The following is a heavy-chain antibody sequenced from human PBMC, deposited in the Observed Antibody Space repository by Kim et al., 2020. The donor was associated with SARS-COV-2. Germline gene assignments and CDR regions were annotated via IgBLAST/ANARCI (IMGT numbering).Heavy chain of an antibody. Sequence: TYYNPSLKSRVTISVDTSKNQFSLKLSSVTAADTAVYYCARLVRGVGFDYWGQGTLVTVSS. J-gene: IGHJ4*02. D-gene: IGHD3-10*01. CDR3: ARLVRGVGFDY. V-gene: IGHV4-39*07. CDR2: T.